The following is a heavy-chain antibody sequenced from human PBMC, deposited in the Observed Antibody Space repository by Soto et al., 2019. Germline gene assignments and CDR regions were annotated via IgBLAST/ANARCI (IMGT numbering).Heavy chain of an antibody. D-gene: IGHD2-15*01. J-gene: IGHJ6*02. CDR3: VREGSFCIGGNFEAAMDV. CDR1: GFTFSSYA. V-gene: IGHV3-30*04. Sequence: QVQLVESGGGVVQPGRSLRLSCADSGFTFSSYAMHWVRQAPGKGLGWVSFISYDGSNKYCADSVKGRFTISRDNSKNTLYLQMNSPRTEDTAVYYCVREGSFCIGGNFEAAMDVWAQRTAVTVSS. CDR2: ISYDGSNK.